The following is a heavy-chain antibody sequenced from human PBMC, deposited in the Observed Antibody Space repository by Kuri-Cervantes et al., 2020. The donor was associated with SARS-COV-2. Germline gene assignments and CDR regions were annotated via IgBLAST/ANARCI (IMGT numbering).Heavy chain of an antibody. J-gene: IGHJ4*02. D-gene: IGHD3-22*01. CDR1: GFTFSNAW. Sequence: GGSLRLSCAASGFTFSNAWMSWVRQVPGKGLEWVSGISGSGGDTYYADSVKGRFTISRDNSKNTLFLQMNSLKTEDTAVYYCTTTYYYDSSGYPAFDYWGQGTLVTVSS. CDR3: TTTYYYDSSGYPAFDY. CDR2: ISGSGGDT. V-gene: IGHV3-23*01.